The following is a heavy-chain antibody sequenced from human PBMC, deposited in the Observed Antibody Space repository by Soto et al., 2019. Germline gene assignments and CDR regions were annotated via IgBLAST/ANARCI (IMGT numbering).Heavy chain of an antibody. CDR1: GDSVFSSTAA. D-gene: IGHD6-13*01. J-gene: IGHJ3*02. V-gene: IGHV6-1*01. CDR2: TYYRSKWYN. Sequence: PSPTLSLTCAISGDSVFSSTAAWNWIRQSPSRGLEWLGRTYYRSKWYNDYAVSVKSRITINPDTSKHQFSLQLNSVTPEDTAVYYCARDRSGSGWFNAFDIWGHGTMVTVSS. CDR3: ARDRSGSGWFNAFDI.